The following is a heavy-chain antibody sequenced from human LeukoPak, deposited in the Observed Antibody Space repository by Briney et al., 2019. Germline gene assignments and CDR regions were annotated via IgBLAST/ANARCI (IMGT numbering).Heavy chain of an antibody. CDR2: ISSSGNTI. D-gene: IGHD6-19*01. Sequence: GGSLRLSCAVSGFTFNNYAMNWVRQTPGKGLEWVSYISSSGNTIYYADSVKGRFTISRDNAKNSLYLQMNSLRAEDTAVYYCARDHGSDWHYFDYWGQGTLVTVSS. CDR3: ARDHGSDWHYFDY. V-gene: IGHV3-48*03. J-gene: IGHJ4*02. CDR1: GFTFNNYA.